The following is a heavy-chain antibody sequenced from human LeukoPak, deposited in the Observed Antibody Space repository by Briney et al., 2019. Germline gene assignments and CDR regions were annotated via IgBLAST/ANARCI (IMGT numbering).Heavy chain of an antibody. D-gene: IGHD3-10*01. CDR3: TSAHYGSGAYYYYYYMDV. CDR2: ISGSGGST. CDR1: GFSFSNYA. J-gene: IGHJ6*03. V-gene: IGHV3-23*01. Sequence: PGGSLRLSCAASGFSFSNYAMSWVRQAPGKGLEWVSGISGSGGSTYYADSVKGRFTISRDNSKNTLYLQMNSLRAEDTAVYYCTSAHYGSGAYYYYYYMDVWGKGTTVTISS.